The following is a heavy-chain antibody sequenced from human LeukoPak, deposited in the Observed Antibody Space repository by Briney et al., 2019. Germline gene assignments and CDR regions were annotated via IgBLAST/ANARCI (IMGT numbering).Heavy chain of an antibody. CDR2: ISSSSSYI. D-gene: IGHD6-19*01. CDR3: ARGSPQWPPRYYYYGMDV. Sequence: PGGSLRLSCAASGFTFSSYSVNWVRQAPGKGLEWVSSISSSSSYIYYADSVKGRFTISRDNAKNSLYLQMNSLRAEDTAVYYCARGSPQWPPRYYYYGMDVWGQGTTVTVSS. V-gene: IGHV3-21*01. CDR1: GFTFSSYS. J-gene: IGHJ6*02.